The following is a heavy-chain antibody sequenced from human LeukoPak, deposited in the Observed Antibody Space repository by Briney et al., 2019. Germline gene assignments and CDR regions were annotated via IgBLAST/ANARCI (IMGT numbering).Heavy chain of an antibody. CDR3: AREEASAADY. V-gene: IGHV4-39*01. Sequence: SETLSLTCTVSGGSIISSSHYWAWIRQPPGKGLEWIGSIYYNGGTFYSPSLKSRASISVDTSKNQFSLKLSSVTAADTSVYLCAREEASAADYWGQGTLVTVSS. CDR1: GGSIISSSHY. J-gene: IGHJ4*02. D-gene: IGHD6-13*01. CDR2: IYYNGGT.